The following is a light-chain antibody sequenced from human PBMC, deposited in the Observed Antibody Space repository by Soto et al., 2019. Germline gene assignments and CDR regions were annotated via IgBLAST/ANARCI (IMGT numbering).Light chain of an antibody. J-gene: IGKJ1*01. Sequence: DIRMTQSPSSLSASVVDTVTITFRASQGISDYLSWFQHKPGEAPKLLIYTASSLQGGVPLRFSGSGSGTDFTLTIRRLEPEDSAVYYCQQYGSSPTWTCGQGTKVDIK. V-gene: IGKV1-39*01. CDR1: QGISDY. CDR3: QQYGSSPTWT. CDR2: TAS.